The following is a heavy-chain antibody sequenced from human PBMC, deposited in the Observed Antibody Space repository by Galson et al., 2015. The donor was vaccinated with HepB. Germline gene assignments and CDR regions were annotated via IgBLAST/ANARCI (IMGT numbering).Heavy chain of an antibody. CDR2: IWYDGSNK. V-gene: IGHV3-33*01. J-gene: IGHJ6*02. CDR1: GFTFSSYG. D-gene: IGHD6-19*01. Sequence: SLRLSCAASGFTFSSYGMHWVRQAPGKGLEWVAVIWYDGSNKYYADSVKGRFTISRDNSKNTLYLQMNSLRAEDTAVYYCARDETSGWYPYYYYYGMDVWGQGTTVTVSS. CDR3: ARDETSGWYPYYYYYGMDV.